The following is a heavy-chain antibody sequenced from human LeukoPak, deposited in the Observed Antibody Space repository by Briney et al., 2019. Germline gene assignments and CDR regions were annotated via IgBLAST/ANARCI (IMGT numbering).Heavy chain of an antibody. D-gene: IGHD3-10*01. Sequence: SETLSLTCTVSGGSFNSSNYYWGWVRQPPGKGLEWIGNIDYSGSTYYNPSLQSRVTISIDTSKNQVSLKLSSVTAADTAVYYCARRGYYGSGSYYNWGQGTLVTVSS. J-gene: IGHJ4*02. CDR3: ARRGYYGSGSYYN. CDR1: GGSFNSSNYY. CDR2: IDYSGST. V-gene: IGHV4-39*07.